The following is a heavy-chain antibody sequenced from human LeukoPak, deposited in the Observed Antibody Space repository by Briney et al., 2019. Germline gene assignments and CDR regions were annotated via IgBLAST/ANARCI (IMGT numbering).Heavy chain of an antibody. CDR1: GYTFTDYY. CDR3: ARDYYNGSGSLYYFDY. V-gene: IGHV1-2*02. CDR2: INPNSGGT. Sequence: ASVKVSCKASGYTFTDYYMHWVRQAPRQGLEWMGWINPNSGGTKYAPKFQGRVTITRDTSISTAYMDLSSLRSDDTAVYYCARDYYNGSGSLYYFDYWGQGTLVTVSS. D-gene: IGHD3-10*01. J-gene: IGHJ4*02.